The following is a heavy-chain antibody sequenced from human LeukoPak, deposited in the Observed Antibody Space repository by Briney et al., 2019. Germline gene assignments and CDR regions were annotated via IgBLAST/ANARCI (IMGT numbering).Heavy chain of an antibody. V-gene: IGHV4-34*01. Sequence: SETLSLTCAVYGGSFSGYYWSWIRQPPGKGLEWIGEINHSGSTNYNPSLKSRVTISVDTSKNQFSLKLSSVTAADTAVYYCARDGVPGIFDYWGQGTLVTVSS. J-gene: IGHJ4*02. CDR1: GGSFSGYY. CDR2: INHSGST. D-gene: IGHD3-10*01. CDR3: ARDGVPGIFDY.